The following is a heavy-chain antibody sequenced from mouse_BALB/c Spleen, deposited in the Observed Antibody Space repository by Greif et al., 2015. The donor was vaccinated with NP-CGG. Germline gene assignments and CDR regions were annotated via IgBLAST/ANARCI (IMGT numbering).Heavy chain of an antibody. CDR3: ARSKLLRLRAMDY. CDR1: GFTFSSFG. CDR2: ISSGSSTI. J-gene: IGHJ4*01. Sequence: EVQLVESGGGLVQPGGSRKLSCAASGFTFSSFGMHWVRQAPEKGLEWVAYISSGSSTIYYADTVKGRFTISRDNPKNTLFLQMTSLRSEDTAMYYCARSKLLRLRAMDYWGQGTSVTVSS. V-gene: IGHV5-17*02. D-gene: IGHD1-2*01.